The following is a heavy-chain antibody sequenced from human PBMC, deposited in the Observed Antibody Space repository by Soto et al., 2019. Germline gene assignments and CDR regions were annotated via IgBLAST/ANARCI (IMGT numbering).Heavy chain of an antibody. Sequence: GESLKISCKGSEFSFTTYWIAWVRQMPGEGLKWMEIIYPDDSRTTYSPSFQGQVTISADKSINTAYLQWSSLKASDTAMYYCARLLRGFSGYEKYYYYYGMDVWGQGTTVTVSS. CDR2: IYPDDSRT. CDR3: ARLLRGFSGYEKYYYYYGMDV. J-gene: IGHJ6*02. D-gene: IGHD5-12*01. V-gene: IGHV5-51*01. CDR1: EFSFTTYW.